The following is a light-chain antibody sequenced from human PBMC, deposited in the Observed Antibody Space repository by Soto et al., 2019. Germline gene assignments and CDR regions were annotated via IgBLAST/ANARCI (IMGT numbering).Light chain of an antibody. Sequence: EIVMTQSPATLSASPGERATLSCRSSQSVSSNLAWYQQKPGQAPRLLIYRASIRATGIPDRFTGSGSGTDFTLTISSLQSEDFAVYYCQQYNNWWTFGQGTKVDIK. V-gene: IGKV3D-15*01. CDR2: RAS. J-gene: IGKJ1*01. CDR3: QQYNNWWT. CDR1: QSVSSN.